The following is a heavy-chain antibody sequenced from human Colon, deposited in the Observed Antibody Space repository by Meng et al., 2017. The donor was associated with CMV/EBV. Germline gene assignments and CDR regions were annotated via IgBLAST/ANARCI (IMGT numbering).Heavy chain of an antibody. CDR1: GYSFTNYW. Sequence: GESLKISCQGSGYSFTNYWIGWVRQMPGKGLEWMGIIYPEDSETRYSPSFQGQVTISVDKSTTTAYLQWSSLKASDTAMYYCASPTSDFYYYGMDVWGQGTTVTVSS. J-gene: IGHJ6*02. CDR3: ASPTSDFYYYGMDV. V-gene: IGHV5-51*01. CDR2: IYPEDSET.